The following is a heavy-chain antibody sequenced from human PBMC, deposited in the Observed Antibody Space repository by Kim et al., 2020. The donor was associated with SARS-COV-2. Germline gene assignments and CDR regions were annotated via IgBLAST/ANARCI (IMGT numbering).Heavy chain of an antibody. J-gene: IGHJ6*02. CDR1: GGSISSGGYY. V-gene: IGHV4-31*03. CDR2: IYYSGST. D-gene: IGHD3-10*01. CDR3: ARGITMVRGVFYGMDV. Sequence: SETLSLTCTVSGGSISSGGYYWSWIRQHPGKGLEWIGYIYYSGSTYYNPSLKSRVTISVDTSKNQFSLKLSSVTAADTAVYYCARGITMVRGVFYGMDVWGQGTTVTVSS.